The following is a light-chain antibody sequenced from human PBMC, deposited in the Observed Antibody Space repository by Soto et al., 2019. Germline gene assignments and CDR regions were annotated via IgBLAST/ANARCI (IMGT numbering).Light chain of an antibody. CDR2: DVS. CDR3: CSYAGSPYV. CDR1: GSDVGAYNL. Sequence: QSVLTQPASVSGSPGQSITISCAGTGSDVGAYNLVSWYQQHPGKAPKLIIYDVSTRPSGVPDRFSGSKSGTTASLTISGLQAEDEADYYCCSYAGSPYVFGTGTKVTVL. J-gene: IGLJ1*01. V-gene: IGLV2-11*01.